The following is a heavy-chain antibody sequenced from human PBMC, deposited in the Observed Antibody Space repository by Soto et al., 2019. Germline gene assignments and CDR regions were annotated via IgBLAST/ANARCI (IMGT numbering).Heavy chain of an antibody. CDR2: ISYDGSNK. CDR3: ARDSVGGGYYGY. J-gene: IGHJ4*02. V-gene: IGHV3-30-3*01. Sequence: QVQLVESGGGVVQPGRSLRLSCAASGFTFSSYAMHWVRQAPGKGLEWVAVISYDGSNKYYADSVKGRVTISRDNSKNTLYLQMNSLRAEDTAVYYCARDSVGGGYYGYWGQGTLVTVSS. CDR1: GFTFSSYA. D-gene: IGHD3-22*01.